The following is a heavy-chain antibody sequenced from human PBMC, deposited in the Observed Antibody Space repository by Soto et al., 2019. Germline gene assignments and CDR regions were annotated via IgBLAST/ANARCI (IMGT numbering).Heavy chain of an antibody. J-gene: IGHJ4*02. CDR2: THTTGTI. D-gene: IGHD1-1*01. V-gene: IGHV4-4*09. Sequence: SETLSLTCTVSGGSISGDYWSWIRQPPGKGLEWIGYTHTTGTINYNASLKSRVTISIDTSKNQISLKLNSVTAADTAVYYCVSHRIRTPGVGYWGQGTLVTVSS. CDR3: VSHRIRTPGVGY. CDR1: GGSISGDY.